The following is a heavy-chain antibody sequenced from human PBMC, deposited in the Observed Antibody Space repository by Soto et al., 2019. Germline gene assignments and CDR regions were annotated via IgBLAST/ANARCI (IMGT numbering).Heavy chain of an antibody. J-gene: IGHJ4*02. V-gene: IGHV3-15*01. CDR3: TTAAPYFYDSSGYFYGPFDY. Sequence: GGSLRLSCAASGFTFSNAWMTWVRQAPGKGLEWVGRIKSRSDGGTTDYAAPVKGRFTISRDDSKSTLYLQMNSLKTEDTAVYYCTTAAPYFYDSSGYFYGPFDYWGQGTLVTVSS. D-gene: IGHD3-22*01. CDR1: GFTFSNAW. CDR2: IKSRSDGGTT.